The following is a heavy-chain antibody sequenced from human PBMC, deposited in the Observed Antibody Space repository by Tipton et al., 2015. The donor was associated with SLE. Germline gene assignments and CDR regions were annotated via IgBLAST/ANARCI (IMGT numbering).Heavy chain of an antibody. CDR2: ISSSGGTI. J-gene: IGHJ3*02. D-gene: IGHD3-10*01. CDR1: GFTFSSYE. V-gene: IGHV3-48*03. CDR3: ARGWSWDS. Sequence: SLRLSCAASGFTFSSYEMNWVRQAPGKGLEWVSYISSSGGTIYYTDSVKGRFTISRDNAKNSLYLQMNSLRAEDTAVYYCARGWSWDSGGQGTMVTVAS.